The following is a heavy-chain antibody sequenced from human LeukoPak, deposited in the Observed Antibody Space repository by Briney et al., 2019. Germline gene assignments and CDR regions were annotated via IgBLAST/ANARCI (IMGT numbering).Heavy chain of an antibody. V-gene: IGHV3-13*04. CDR3: ARERMDDSSGKALQYLDY. D-gene: IGHD3-22*01. CDR1: GFTFSSYD. J-gene: IGHJ4*02. Sequence: GGSLRLSCSASGFTFSSYDMHWVRQVTGKGLEWASAIDTVGDTYYPGSVKGRFIISRENAKNSLYLQLNSLRAGDTAVYYCARERMDDSSGKALQYLDYWGQGTLVTVSS. CDR2: IDTVGDT.